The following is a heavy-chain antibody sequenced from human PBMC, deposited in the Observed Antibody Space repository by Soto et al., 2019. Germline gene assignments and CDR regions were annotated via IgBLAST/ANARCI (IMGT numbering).Heavy chain of an antibody. CDR3: ARDILCGGDCYYFDY. J-gene: IGHJ4*02. V-gene: IGHV3-33*01. CDR1: GFTFSSYG. CDR2: IWYDGSNK. D-gene: IGHD2-21*02. Sequence: QVQLVESGGGVVQPGRSLRLSCAASGFTFSSYGMHWVRQAPGKGLEWVAVIWYDGSNKYYADSVKGRFTISRDNSKNTLYLQMNSLRVEDTAVYYCARDILCGGDCYYFDYWGQGTLVTVSS.